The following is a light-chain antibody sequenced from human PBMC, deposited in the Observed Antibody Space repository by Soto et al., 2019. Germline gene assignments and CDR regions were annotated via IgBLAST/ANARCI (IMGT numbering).Light chain of an antibody. CDR1: SSKIGAGYD. CDR3: QSYDSSLSAVV. J-gene: IGLJ2*01. Sequence: QSVLTQPPSVSGAPGQRVTISCTGSSSKIGAGYDVHWCQQIPGTAPKLLIYVNSNRPSGVPDRFSGSKSDTSASLAITGLQAEDEADYYCQSYDSSLSAVVFGGGTKLTVL. V-gene: IGLV1-40*01. CDR2: VNS.